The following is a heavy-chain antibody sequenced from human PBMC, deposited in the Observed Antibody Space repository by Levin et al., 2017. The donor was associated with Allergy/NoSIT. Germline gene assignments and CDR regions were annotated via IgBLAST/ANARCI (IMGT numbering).Heavy chain of an antibody. CDR1: GGSFSGYY. CDR3: ARGVGYRRYYGSGVDY. J-gene: IGHJ4*02. Sequence: SETLSLTCAVYGGSFSGYYWSWIRQPPGKGLEWIGEINHSGSTNYNPSLKSRVTISVDTSKNQFSLKLSSVTAADTAVYYCARGVGYRRYYGSGVDYWGQGILVTVSS. CDR2: INHSGST. D-gene: IGHD3-10*01. V-gene: IGHV4-34*01.